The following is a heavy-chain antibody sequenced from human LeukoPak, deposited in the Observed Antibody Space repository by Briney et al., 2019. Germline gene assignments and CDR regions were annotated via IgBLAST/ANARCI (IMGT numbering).Heavy chain of an antibody. CDR2: TYYRSKWYN. CDR3: ARDKFGYGDYWFDY. D-gene: IGHD4-17*01. Sequence: QTLSLTFAISGDSVSSNSSALNWIKQSPSRGLEWLGKTYYRSKWYNDYAVSVKSRITINPDTSKNQFSLQLNSVTTEDTAVYYCARDKFGYGDYWFDYWGQGTLVTVSS. V-gene: IGHV6-1*01. CDR1: GDSVSSNSSA. J-gene: IGHJ4*02.